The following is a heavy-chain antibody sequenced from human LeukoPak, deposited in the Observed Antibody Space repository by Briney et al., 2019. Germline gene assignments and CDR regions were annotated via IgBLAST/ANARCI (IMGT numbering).Heavy chain of an antibody. Sequence: PGGSLRPSCAASGFTFSSYAMSWVRQAPGKGLEWVSATSGSGGSTYYADSVKGRFTISRDNSKNTLYLQMNSLRAEDTAVYYCAKKRGLRLGWFDYWGQGTLVTVSS. V-gene: IGHV3-23*01. CDR3: AKKRGLRLGWFDY. CDR1: GFTFSSYA. D-gene: IGHD5-12*01. CDR2: TSGSGGST. J-gene: IGHJ4*02.